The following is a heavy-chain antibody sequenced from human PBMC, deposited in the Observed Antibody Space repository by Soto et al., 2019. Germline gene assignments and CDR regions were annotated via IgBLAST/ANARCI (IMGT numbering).Heavy chain of an antibody. D-gene: IGHD2-15*01. CDR3: AKVGSGAPQYMDV. J-gene: IGHJ6*03. Sequence: GASVKVSCKASGGTFSSYTISWVRQAPGQGLEWMGRIIPILGIANYAQKFQGRVTITADKSTSTAYMELSSLRSEDTAVYYCAKVGSGAPQYMDVWGKGTTVTVSS. V-gene: IGHV1-69*02. CDR2: IIPILGIA. CDR1: GGTFSSYT.